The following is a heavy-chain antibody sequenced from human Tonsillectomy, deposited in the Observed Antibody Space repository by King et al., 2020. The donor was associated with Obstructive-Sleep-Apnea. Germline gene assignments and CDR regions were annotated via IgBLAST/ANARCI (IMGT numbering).Heavy chain of an antibody. CDR2: INHSGST. V-gene: IGHV4-34*01. J-gene: IGHJ6*02. CDR1: GGSFSGYY. D-gene: IGHD1-1*01. Sequence: VQLQQWGAGLLKPSETLSLTCAVYGGSFSGYYWSWIRQPPGKGLEWIGEINHSGSTNYNPSLKSRVTISVDTSKNQFSLKLSSVTAADTAVYYCARASNWIYYYYGMDVWGQGTTVTVSS. CDR3: ARASNWIYYYYGMDV.